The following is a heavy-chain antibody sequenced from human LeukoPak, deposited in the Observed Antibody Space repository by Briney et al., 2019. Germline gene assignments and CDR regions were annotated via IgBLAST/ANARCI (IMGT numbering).Heavy chain of an antibody. J-gene: IGHJ5*02. CDR2: INSNGSRT. V-gene: IGHV3-74*01. D-gene: IGHD2-8*02. CDR1: KFSFSSYW. Sequence: GGSLRLSCAASKFSFSSYWMHWVRQAPGKGLVWVSRINSNGSRTNYADSVKGRFTISRDNAKNTLYLQMSSLRAEDTAVYYCARVLTGSWDWFDPWGQGTLVTVSS. CDR3: ARVLTGSWDWFDP.